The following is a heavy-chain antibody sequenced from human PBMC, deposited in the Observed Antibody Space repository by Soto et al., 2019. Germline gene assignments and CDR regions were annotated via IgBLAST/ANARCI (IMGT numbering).Heavy chain of an antibody. CDR1: GFTFISYA. J-gene: IGHJ4*02. V-gene: IGHV3-23*01. Sequence: EVQLLESGGGLVQPGGSLRLSCAASGFTFISYAMSWVRQAPGKGLEWVSAIIGSGGSTYYADSVKFLFTISRDNSKNTLYLQMNSMRAEDTAVYYCAKAQSIAALKLDYWGQGTLVTVSS. D-gene: IGHD6-6*01. CDR2: IIGSGGST. CDR3: AKAQSIAALKLDY.